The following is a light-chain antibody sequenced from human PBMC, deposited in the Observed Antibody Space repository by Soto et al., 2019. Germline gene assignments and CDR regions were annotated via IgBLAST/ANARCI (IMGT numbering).Light chain of an antibody. Sequence: EIVMTQSPATLSVTPGDGATLSCRASQSISTNLAWYQQKPGQAPRLLIYGASTRAAGIPARFSGSGSGTEFTLTISSLQSEDFAVYYCQQYNNWPLTFGGGTNVDNK. CDR3: QQYNNWPLT. CDR1: QSISTN. CDR2: GAS. V-gene: IGKV3-15*01. J-gene: IGKJ4*01.